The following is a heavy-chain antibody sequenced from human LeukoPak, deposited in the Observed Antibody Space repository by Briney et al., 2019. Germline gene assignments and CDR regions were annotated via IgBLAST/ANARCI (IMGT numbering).Heavy chain of an antibody. J-gene: IGHJ5*02. Sequence: AGGSLRLSCAASGFVFSHYYMTWLRLVPGKGLEWLSHILADGSSDSYADSVEGRFTISRDNAKNSVYLQMNGLRAEDTAVYYCAKESHSLRYFQSSNWFDHWGQGMLVAVSS. CDR2: ILADGSSD. V-gene: IGHV3-11*01. CDR3: AKESHSLRYFQSSNWFDH. D-gene: IGHD3-9*01. CDR1: GFVFSHYY.